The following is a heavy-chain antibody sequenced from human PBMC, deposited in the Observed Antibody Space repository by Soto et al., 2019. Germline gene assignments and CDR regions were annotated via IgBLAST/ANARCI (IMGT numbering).Heavy chain of an antibody. D-gene: IGHD2-15*01. V-gene: IGHV1-69*12. CDR1: GGTFSSYA. CDR3: ARPDCSGGSCYSDSLGFDP. Sequence: QVQLVQSGAEVKKPGSSVKVSCKASGGTFSSYAISWVRQAPGQGLEWMGGIIPIFGTANYAQKFQGRVTITADESTSTAYMELSSLRSEDTAVYYCARPDCSGGSCYSDSLGFDPWGQGTLVTVSS. J-gene: IGHJ5*02. CDR2: IIPIFGTA.